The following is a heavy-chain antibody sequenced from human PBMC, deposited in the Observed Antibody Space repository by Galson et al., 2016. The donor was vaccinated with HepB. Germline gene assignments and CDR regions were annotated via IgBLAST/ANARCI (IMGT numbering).Heavy chain of an antibody. CDR2: INTANGNT. CDR1: GYSFTTYA. CDR3: ARDGEDGAGPPTHDFYFDY. J-gene: IGHJ4*02. D-gene: IGHD3/OR15-3a*01. Sequence: SVKVSCKASGYSFTTYAVHWVRQAPGQRLEWMGWINTANGNTRYSQNFQGRVTITRDTSASIAYMELSSLRSEDTAVYYCARDGEDGAGPPTHDFYFDYWGQGTLVTVSS. V-gene: IGHV1-3*04.